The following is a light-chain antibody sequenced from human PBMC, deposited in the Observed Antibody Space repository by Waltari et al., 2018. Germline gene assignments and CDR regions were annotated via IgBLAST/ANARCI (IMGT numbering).Light chain of an antibody. CDR3: SSYTSSSTLYV. CDR2: EVS. Sequence: QSALTQPASVSGSPGQSITISCTGTSSDVGGYNYVSWYQQHPGKAPNLMIYEVSNRPSGVSNRFSGSKSGNTASLTISGLQAEDEADYYCSSYTSSSTLYVFGTGTKVTVL. J-gene: IGLJ1*01. CDR1: SSDVGGYNY. V-gene: IGLV2-14*01.